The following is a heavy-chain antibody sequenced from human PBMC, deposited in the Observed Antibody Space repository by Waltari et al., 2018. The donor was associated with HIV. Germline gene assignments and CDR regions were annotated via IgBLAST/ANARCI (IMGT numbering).Heavy chain of an antibody. D-gene: IGHD3-16*02. CDR1: GGSISRYY. J-gene: IGHJ3*02. CDR2: IYTIGST. CDR3: ARGLRLGELSLYKYAFDI. V-gene: IGHV4-4*07. Sequence: QVQLEESGPGLVKPSETLSLTCTVSGGSISRYYWSWIRLPAGKVLEWMGRIYTIGSTNYHPSLKRRVTLAVDTSMNQFSLKLSSVTAADTAVYYCARGLRLGELSLYKYAFDIWGQGTMVTVSS.